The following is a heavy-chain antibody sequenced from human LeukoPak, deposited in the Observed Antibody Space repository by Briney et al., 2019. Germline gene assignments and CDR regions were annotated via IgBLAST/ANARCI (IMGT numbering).Heavy chain of an antibody. J-gene: IGHJ5*02. V-gene: IGHV4-4*02. CDR2: MHHSGRT. D-gene: IGHD2-2*01. CDR3: ARAQEGCSRASCYLEP. Sequence: SGTLSLTCAISGASISSTNWWIWVRQPPGKGLEWIGEMHHSGRTNYNPSLKSRITISVDKSKNQVFLRLNSVAAADTALYYCARAQEGCSRASCYLEPWGQGTLVTVST. CDR1: GASISSTNW.